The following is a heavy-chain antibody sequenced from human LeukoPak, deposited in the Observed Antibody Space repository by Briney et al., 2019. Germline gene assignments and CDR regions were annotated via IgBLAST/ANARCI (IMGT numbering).Heavy chain of an antibody. CDR2: INPNSGGT. J-gene: IGHJ5*02. CDR1: GYSFTDYY. Sequence: AASVKVSCKTSGYSFTDYYMHWVRQAPGQGLEWMGWINPNSGGTSSAQKFQGRVTMTRDTSISTVYMEVSWLTSDDTAIYYCARADRLHGGPYLIGPWGQGILVTVSS. CDR3: ARADRLHGGPYLIGP. D-gene: IGHD2-21*01. V-gene: IGHV1-2*02.